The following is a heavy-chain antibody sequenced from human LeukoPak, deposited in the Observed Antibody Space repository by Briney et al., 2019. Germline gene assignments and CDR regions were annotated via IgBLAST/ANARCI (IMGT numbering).Heavy chain of an antibody. D-gene: IGHD3-16*01. Sequence: GGSLRLSCAASGFTFSSYDMHWVRQATGKGLEWVSAIDTAGNTFYPGSVKGRFTISRENAKDSLYLQMNNVRAGDTALYFCARTSKVTSVMDIWGQGTMVSVSS. CDR1: GFTFSSYD. J-gene: IGHJ3*02. V-gene: IGHV3-13*04. CDR3: ARTSKVTSVMDI. CDR2: IDTAGNT.